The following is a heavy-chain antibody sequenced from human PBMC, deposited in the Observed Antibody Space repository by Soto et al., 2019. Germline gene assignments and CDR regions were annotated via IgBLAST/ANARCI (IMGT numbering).Heavy chain of an antibody. D-gene: IGHD2-15*01. CDR1: GYTFTSYY. CDR3: AREFVATGPGYYGMDV. V-gene: IGHV1-46*01. CDR2: INPSGGST. J-gene: IGHJ6*02. Sequence: ASVKVSCKASGYTFTSYYMHWVRQAPGQGLEWMGIINPSGGSTSYAQKFQGRVTMTRDTSTSTVYMELSSLRSEGTAVYYCAREFVATGPGYYGMDVWGQGTTVTVSS.